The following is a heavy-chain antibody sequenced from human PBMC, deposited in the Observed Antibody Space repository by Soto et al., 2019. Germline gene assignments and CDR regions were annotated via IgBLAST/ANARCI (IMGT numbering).Heavy chain of an antibody. CDR1: GSTFSSYG. CDR3: ARVTPRDSRYCSSTSCPADYYYYGMDV. D-gene: IGHD2-2*01. V-gene: IGHV3-33*01. Sequence: GGSLRLSCAASGSTFSSYGMHWVRQAPGKGLEWVAVIWYDGSNKYYADSVKGRFTISRDNSKNTLYLQMNSLRAEDTAVYYCARVTPRDSRYCSSTSCPADYYYYGMDVWGQGTTVTVSS. CDR2: IWYDGSNK. J-gene: IGHJ6*02.